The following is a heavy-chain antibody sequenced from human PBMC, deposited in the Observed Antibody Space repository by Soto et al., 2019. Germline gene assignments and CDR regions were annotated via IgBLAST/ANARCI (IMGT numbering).Heavy chain of an antibody. CDR2: INAGNGNT. Sequence: QVQLVQSGAEVKKPGASVKVSCKASGYTFSSYTMHWVRQAPGQRLEWMGWINAGNGNTKYSQKFQGRVTITRDTSASTAYMELSSLRSEDTAVYYCARVSGWYYFDYWGQGTLVTVSS. CDR1: GYTFSSYT. D-gene: IGHD6-19*01. CDR3: ARVSGWYYFDY. J-gene: IGHJ4*02. V-gene: IGHV1-3*01.